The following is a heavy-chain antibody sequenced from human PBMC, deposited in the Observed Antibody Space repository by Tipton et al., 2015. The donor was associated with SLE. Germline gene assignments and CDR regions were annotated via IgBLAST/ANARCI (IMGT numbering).Heavy chain of an antibody. CDR2: IRYDGSNK. CDR3: AKDQRYSSGQAFDI. V-gene: IGHV3-30*02. D-gene: IGHD6-19*01. CDR1: GFTFSSYG. J-gene: IGHJ3*02. Sequence: GSLRLSCAASGFTFSSYGMHWVRQAPGKGLEWVAFIRYDGSNKYYADSVKGRFTISRDNSKNTLYLQMNSLRAEDTAVYYCAKDQRYSSGQAFDIWGQGTMVTVSS.